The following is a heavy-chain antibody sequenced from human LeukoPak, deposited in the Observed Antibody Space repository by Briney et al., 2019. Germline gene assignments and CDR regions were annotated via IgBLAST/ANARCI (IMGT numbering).Heavy chain of an antibody. Sequence: ASVKVSCKASGYTFTSYGISWVRQAPGQGLEWVGWISAYNGNTNYAQKLQGRVTMTTGTSTSTAYMELRSLRSDDTAVYYCARDLYYYDSSGYSPQDYWGQGTLVTVSS. CDR1: GYTFTSYG. J-gene: IGHJ4*02. V-gene: IGHV1-18*01. CDR2: ISAYNGNT. CDR3: ARDLYYYDSSGYSPQDY. D-gene: IGHD3-22*01.